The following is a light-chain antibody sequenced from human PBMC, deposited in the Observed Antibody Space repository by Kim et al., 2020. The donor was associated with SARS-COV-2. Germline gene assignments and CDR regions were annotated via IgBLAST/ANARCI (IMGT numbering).Light chain of an antibody. J-gene: IGLJ2*01. CDR2: EVN. CDR3: CSYAGSYTLWV. V-gene: IGLV2-23*02. Sequence: QSVLTQPASVSGSPGQSITISCAGTSSDVGTYNLVSWYKQYPGKAPQLMVYEVNKRPSGISNRFSGSKSGNTASLTISGLQAEDEADYYCCSYAGSYTLWVFGGGTQLTVL. CDR1: SSDVGTYNL.